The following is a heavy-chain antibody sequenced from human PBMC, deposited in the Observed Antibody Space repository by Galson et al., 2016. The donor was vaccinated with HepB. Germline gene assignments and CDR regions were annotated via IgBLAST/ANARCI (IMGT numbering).Heavy chain of an antibody. CDR1: GGSISSSAHH. CDR2: VYYTGNT. V-gene: IGHV4-39*02. Sequence: SETLSLTCTVSGGSISSSAHHWDWIRQPPGKGLEWIGTVYYTGNTYYNQSLKSRVTISVDTSENQFSLKLSSVTAADTAVYYCAREGFGAVSGSYSPFIDYWGHATLVTVSS. D-gene: IGHD3-16*01. CDR3: AREGFGAVSGSYSPFIDY. J-gene: IGHJ4*01.